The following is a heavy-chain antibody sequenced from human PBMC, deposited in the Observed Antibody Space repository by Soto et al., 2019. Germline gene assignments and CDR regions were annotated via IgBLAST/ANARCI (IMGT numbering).Heavy chain of an antibody. D-gene: IGHD1-26*01. Sequence: QVQLVQSGAEEKKPGASVKDSCKASGYTFTSYALHWVRQAPGQRREWMGWINAGNGNTKYSQKFQGRVTITRDTSASTAYMELSRLRSADTAVYSCARGYTVPFDPWGQGTLVTVSS. CDR1: GYTFTSYA. J-gene: IGHJ5*02. CDR2: INAGNGNT. V-gene: IGHV1-3*05. CDR3: ARGYTVPFDP.